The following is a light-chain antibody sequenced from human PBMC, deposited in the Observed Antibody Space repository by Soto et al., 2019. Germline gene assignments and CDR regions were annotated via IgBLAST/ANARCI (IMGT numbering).Light chain of an antibody. CDR2: GAS. J-gene: IGKJ4*01. CDR3: QQYGSSPLT. V-gene: IGKV3-20*01. CDR1: QSVTASY. Sequence: EIVLTQSPGTLSLSPGERATLSCRASQSVTASYLAWYHQKPGQAPRLLIYGASSRATGIPVRFSGSGSGTDFTLIINRVEPEDFAVYYCQQYGSSPLTFGGGTKVEIK.